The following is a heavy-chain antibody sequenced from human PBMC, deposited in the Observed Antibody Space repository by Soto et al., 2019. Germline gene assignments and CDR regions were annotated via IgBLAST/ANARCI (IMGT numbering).Heavy chain of an antibody. V-gene: IGHV3-30*18. Sequence: VAVISYDGSNKYYADSVKGRFTISRDNSKNTLYLQMNSLRAEDTAVYYCAKDRSALRWELFPYYFDYWGQGTLVTVSS. J-gene: IGHJ4*02. CDR2: ISYDGSNK. CDR3: AKDRSALRWELFPYYFDY. D-gene: IGHD1-26*01.